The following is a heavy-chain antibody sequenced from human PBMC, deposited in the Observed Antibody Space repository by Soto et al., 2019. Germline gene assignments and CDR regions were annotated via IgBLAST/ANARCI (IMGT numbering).Heavy chain of an antibody. J-gene: IGHJ6*02. CDR3: AREGLRFSSYYYAMDV. Sequence: ASVTVSCKASGYTFTGYYMHWVRQAPGQGLEWMGWINPNSGGTNYAQKFQGRVTMTRDTSISTAYMELSRLRSDDTAVYYCAREGLRFSSYYYAMDVWGQATTGTLS. D-gene: IGHD4-17*01. V-gene: IGHV1-2*02. CDR2: INPNSGGT. CDR1: GYTFTGYY.